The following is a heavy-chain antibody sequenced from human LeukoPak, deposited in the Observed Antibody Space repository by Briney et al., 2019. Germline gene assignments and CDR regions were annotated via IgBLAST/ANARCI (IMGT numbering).Heavy chain of an antibody. Sequence: GRSLRLSCAASGFTFSSYAMHWVRQAPGKGLEWVSYISSSGSTIYYADSVKGRFTISRDNAKNSLYLQMNSLRAEDTAVYYCAELGITMIGGVWGKGATVTISS. CDR1: GFTFSSYA. CDR3: AELGITMIGGV. CDR2: ISSSGSTI. J-gene: IGHJ6*04. V-gene: IGHV3-48*03. D-gene: IGHD3-10*02.